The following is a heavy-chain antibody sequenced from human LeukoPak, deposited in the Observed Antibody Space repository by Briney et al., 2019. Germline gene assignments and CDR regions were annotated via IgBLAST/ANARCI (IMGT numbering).Heavy chain of an antibody. J-gene: IGHJ6*02. V-gene: IGHV4-59*01. D-gene: IGHD2-2*01. CDR2: IYYSGST. Sequence: SETLSLTCTVSGGSISSYYWSWIRQPPGKGLEWIGYIYYSGSTNYNPSLKSRVTISVDTSKNQFSLKLSSVTAADTAVYYCARDLVVVPAAPRDGYYYYGMDVWGQGTTVTVSS. CDR3: ARDLVVVPAAPRDGYYYYGMDV. CDR1: GGSISSYY.